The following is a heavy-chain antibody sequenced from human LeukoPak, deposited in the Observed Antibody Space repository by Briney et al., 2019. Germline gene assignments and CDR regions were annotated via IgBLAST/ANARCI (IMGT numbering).Heavy chain of an antibody. CDR3: TRNLRYFDWLLYPSSFDY. CDR1: GFTFGDYA. V-gene: IGHV3-49*04. Sequence: GGSLRLSCTASGFTFGDYAMSWVRQAPGKGLEWVGFIRSKAYGGTTEYAASVKGRFTISRDDSKSIAYLQMNSLKTEDTAVYYCTRNLRYFDWLLYPSSFDYWGQGTLVTVSS. D-gene: IGHD3-9*01. CDR2: IRSKAYGGTT. J-gene: IGHJ4*02.